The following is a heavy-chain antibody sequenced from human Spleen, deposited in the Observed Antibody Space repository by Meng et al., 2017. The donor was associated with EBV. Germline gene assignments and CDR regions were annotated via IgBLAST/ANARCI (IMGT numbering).Heavy chain of an antibody. V-gene: IGHV1-46*03. CDR2: INPSGGDT. CDR1: GGTFRSYG. CDR3: AGGDYRDYFHN. Sequence: QVQLVQSGAEVKKPXFSAKVSCKASGGTFRSYGISWVRQAPGQGLEWMGIINPSGGDTTYAQKFQGRVTMTRDTSTSTVYMQLNSLRYEDTAMYYCAGGDYRDYFHNWGQGTLVTVAS. J-gene: IGHJ1*01. D-gene: IGHD4-17*01.